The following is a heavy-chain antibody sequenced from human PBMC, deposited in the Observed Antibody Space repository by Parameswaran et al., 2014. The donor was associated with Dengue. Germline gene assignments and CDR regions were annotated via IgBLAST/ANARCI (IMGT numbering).Heavy chain of an antibody. V-gene: IGHV3-48*03. Sequence: VRQAPGKGLEWVSYISSSGSTIYYADSVKGRFTISRDNAKNSLYLQMNSLRAEDTAVYYCAREIGDYPYFDYWGQGTLVTVSS. J-gene: IGHJ4*02. CDR3: AREIGDYPYFDY. D-gene: IGHD4-17*01. CDR2: ISSSGSTI.